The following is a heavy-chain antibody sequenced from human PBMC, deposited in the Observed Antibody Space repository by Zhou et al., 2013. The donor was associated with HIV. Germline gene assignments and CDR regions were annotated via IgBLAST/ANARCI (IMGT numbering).Heavy chain of an antibody. J-gene: IGHJ6*02. Sequence: QVQLVQSGADVKKPGASVKVSCEVSGHTFSSDVINWVRQARGQGLEWMGGIIPIFGTTNYAQKFQGRATIAADESTSTAYMELRSLKSDDTAVYYCARGQLWSYYYYAMDVWGQGTTVTVSS. CDR2: IIPIFGTT. D-gene: IGHD5-18*01. V-gene: IGHV1-69*01. CDR3: ARGQLWSYYYYAMDV. CDR1: GHTFSSDV.